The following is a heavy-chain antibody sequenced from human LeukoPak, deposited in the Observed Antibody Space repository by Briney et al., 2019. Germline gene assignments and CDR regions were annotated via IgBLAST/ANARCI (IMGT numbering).Heavy chain of an antibody. CDR2: ISSSGSTI. D-gene: IGHD4-17*01. V-gene: IGHV3-11*01. Sequence: GGSLRLSCAASGSTFSDFYMSWIRQAPGKGLEWVSYISSSGSTIYYADSVKGRFTISRDNAKNSLYLQMNSLRAEDTAVYYCARAPRKNDYGDYVYYWGQGTLVTVSS. J-gene: IGHJ4*02. CDR3: ARAPRKNDYGDYVYY. CDR1: GSTFSDFY.